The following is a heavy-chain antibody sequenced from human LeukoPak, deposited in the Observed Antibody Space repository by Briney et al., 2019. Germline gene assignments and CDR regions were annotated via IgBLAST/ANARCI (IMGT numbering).Heavy chain of an antibody. CDR3: ARGGTGAFDI. CDR2: IYHSGST. Sequence: SETLSLTCTVSGGSISSGSYYWSWIRQPPGKGLEWIGEIYHSGSTNYNPSLKSRVTLSVDTSKNQFSLKLSSVTAADTAVYFCARGGTGAFDIWGQGTMVTISS. D-gene: IGHD1-1*01. J-gene: IGHJ3*02. V-gene: IGHV4-39*07. CDR1: GGSISSGSYY.